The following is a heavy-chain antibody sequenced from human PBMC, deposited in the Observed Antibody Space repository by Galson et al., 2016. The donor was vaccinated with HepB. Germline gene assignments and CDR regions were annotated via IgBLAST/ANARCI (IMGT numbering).Heavy chain of an antibody. D-gene: IGHD5-12*01. CDR1: GFTFLNSH. CDR2: ISDTSVYR. J-gene: IGHJ4*02. CDR3: AKLGASGFTNY. V-gene: IGHV3-23*01. Sequence: SLRLSCAASGFTFLNSHMIWVRQAPGKGLEWVSAISDTSVYRYYVESVRGRFTISRDNSRDTLYLQMNSLRVEDTAFYYCAKLGASGFTNYWGQGTLVTASS.